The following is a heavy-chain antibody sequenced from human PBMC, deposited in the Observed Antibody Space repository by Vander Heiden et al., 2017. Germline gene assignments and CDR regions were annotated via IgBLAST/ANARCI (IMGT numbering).Heavy chain of an antibody. CDR1: GFTFSSYG. Sequence: EVHLLESGGGSVQPGGSLRLSCAASGFTFSSYGMSWVRQAPGKGLEWVSLISAGGGGTYYADSVKGRFTISRDDSKNTLYLQMNSLRAEDTAVYYCAERLTIGDYWGQGTLVTVSS. CDR2: ISAGGGGT. J-gene: IGHJ4*02. CDR3: AERLTIGDY. V-gene: IGHV3-23*01. D-gene: IGHD2-8*01.